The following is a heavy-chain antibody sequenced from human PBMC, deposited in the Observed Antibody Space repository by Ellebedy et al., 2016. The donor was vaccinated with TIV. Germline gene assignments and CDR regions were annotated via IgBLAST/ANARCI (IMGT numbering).Heavy chain of an antibody. CDR2: ISVYNGNT. J-gene: IGHJ6*02. D-gene: IGHD1-26*01. Sequence: AASVKVSCKASGYTFTSYGISWVRQAPGQGLEWMGWISVYNGNTNYAQKLQGRVTMTTDTSTSTAYMELRSLRSDDTAVYYCARERSGSGSYYNYFGMDVWGQGTTVTVSS. CDR1: GYTFTSYG. CDR3: ARERSGSGSYYNYFGMDV. V-gene: IGHV1-18*01.